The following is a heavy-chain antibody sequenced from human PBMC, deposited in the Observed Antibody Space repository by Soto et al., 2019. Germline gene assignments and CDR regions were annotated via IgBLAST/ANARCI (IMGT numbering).Heavy chain of an antibody. J-gene: IGHJ6*02. D-gene: IGHD3-22*01. V-gene: IGHV1-24*01. CDR3: ATVDSSGQYYYYGMDV. CDR2: FDPEDGET. CDR1: GYTLTELS. Sequence: ASVKVSCKVSGYTLTELSMHWVRQAPGKGLEWMGGFDPEDGETICAQKFQGRVTMTEDTSTDTAYMELSSLRSEDTAVYYCATVDSSGQYYYYGMDVWGQGTTVTVSS.